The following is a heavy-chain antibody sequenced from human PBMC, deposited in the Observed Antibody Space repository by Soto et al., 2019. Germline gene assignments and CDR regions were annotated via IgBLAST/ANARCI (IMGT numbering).Heavy chain of an antibody. CDR2: ISGSGGST. J-gene: IGHJ3*02. CDR1: GFTFSSYA. D-gene: IGHD3-10*01. CDR3: AKDIQPMVRGAYI. V-gene: IGHV3-23*01. Sequence: EVQLLESGGGLVQPGGSLRLSCAASGFTFSSYAMSWVRQAPGKGLEWVSAISGSGGSTYYADSVKGRFTISRDNSKNTLYLQMTSLRAEDTAVYYCAKDIQPMVRGAYIWGQGTMVTVSS.